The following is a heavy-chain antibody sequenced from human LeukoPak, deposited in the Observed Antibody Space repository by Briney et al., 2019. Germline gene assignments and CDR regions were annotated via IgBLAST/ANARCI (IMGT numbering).Heavy chain of an antibody. D-gene: IGHD2-2*01. J-gene: IGHJ5*02. CDR3: AKDTSPPDWFDP. CDR2: IIPIFGTA. CDR1: GGTFSSYA. V-gene: IGHV1-69*05. Sequence: ASVKVSCKASGGTFSSYAISWVRQAPGQGLEWMGGIIPIFGTANYAQKFQGRVTITTDESTSTAYMELSSLRSEDTAVYYCAKDTSPPDWFDPWGQGTLVTVSS.